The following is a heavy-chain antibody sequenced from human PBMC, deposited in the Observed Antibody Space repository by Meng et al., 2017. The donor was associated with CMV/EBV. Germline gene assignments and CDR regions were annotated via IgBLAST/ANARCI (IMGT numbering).Heavy chain of an antibody. D-gene: IGHD6-19*01. CDR1: GFTFSSYS. V-gene: IGHV3-21*04. Sequence: GESLKISCAASGFTFSSYSMNWVRQAPGKGLEWVSSISSSSSYIYYADSVKGRFTISRDNAKNSLYLQMNSLRAEDTAVYYCAKGGSSGWIGRYWGQGTLVTVSS. J-gene: IGHJ4*02. CDR3: AKGGSSGWIGRY. CDR2: ISSSSSYI.